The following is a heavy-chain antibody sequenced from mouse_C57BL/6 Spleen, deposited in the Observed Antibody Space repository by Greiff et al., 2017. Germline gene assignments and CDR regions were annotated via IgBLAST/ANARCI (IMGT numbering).Heavy chain of an antibody. CDR1: GYSITSGYY. V-gene: IGHV3-6*01. CDR3: ARAGDYLFAY. CDR2: ISYDGSN. D-gene: IGHD2-4*01. Sequence: EVKLQESGPGLVKPSQSLSLTCSVTGYSITSGYYWNWIRQFPGNKLEWMGYISYDGSNNYNPSLKNRISITRDTSKNQFFLKLNSVTTEDTATYYCARAGDYLFAYWGQGTLVTVSA. J-gene: IGHJ3*01.